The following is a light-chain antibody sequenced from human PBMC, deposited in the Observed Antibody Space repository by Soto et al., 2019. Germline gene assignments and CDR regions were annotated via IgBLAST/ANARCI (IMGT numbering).Light chain of an antibody. J-gene: IGKJ4*01. CDR3: QQTYSTPLT. Sequence: DIQMTQSPSSLSASVGGRVAISCRASHYISTYLNWYQQRPGKAPKLLIYAASSLQSGVPSRFSGSGSGTDFTLTISSLQPEDFATYYCQQTYSTPLTFGGRTQVDIK. CDR2: AAS. CDR1: HYISTY. V-gene: IGKV1-39*01.